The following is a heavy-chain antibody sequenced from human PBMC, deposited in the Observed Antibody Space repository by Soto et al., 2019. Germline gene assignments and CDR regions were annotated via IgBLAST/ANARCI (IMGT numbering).Heavy chain of an antibody. CDR1: GFTFSNYA. Sequence: EVRLLESGGGLVQPGGSLRLSCVASGFTFSNYAMSWVRQAPGKGLERASVVTGRSSSTYYADSVEGRFIISRDNSRNTLFLQMNSLGAEDTAVYYCTKHLPSKKNQRRWADAFHIWGQGTILTVSS. CDR3: TKHLPSKKNQRRWADAFHI. V-gene: IGHV3-23*01. D-gene: IGHD2-2*01. CDR2: VTGRSSST. J-gene: IGHJ3*02.